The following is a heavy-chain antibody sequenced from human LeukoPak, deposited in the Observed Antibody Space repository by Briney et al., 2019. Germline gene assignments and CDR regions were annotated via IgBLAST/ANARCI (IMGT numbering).Heavy chain of an antibody. J-gene: IGHJ4*02. CDR1: GFTFSSYG. Sequence: GGSLRLSCAASGFTFSSYGMHWVRQAPGKGLEGVAFIRYDGSNKYYTDSVKGRFTISRDNSKNTLYLQMNSLRADDTAVYYCAKGPSGDFIYYFDNWGQGTLVTVSS. CDR2: IRYDGSNK. D-gene: IGHD2-21*02. CDR3: AKGPSGDFIYYFDN. V-gene: IGHV3-30*02.